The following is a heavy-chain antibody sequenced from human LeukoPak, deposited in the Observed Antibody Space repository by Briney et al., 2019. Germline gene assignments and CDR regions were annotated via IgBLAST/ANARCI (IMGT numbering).Heavy chain of an antibody. Sequence: PGGSLRLPCAASGFTFSSYSMNWVRQAPGKGLEWVSSISSSSSYIYYADSVKGRFTISRDNAKNSLYLQMNSLRAEDTAVYYCARLITMIVDYWGQGTLVTVSS. D-gene: IGHD3-22*01. CDR3: ARLITMIVDY. J-gene: IGHJ4*02. CDR1: GFTFSSYS. CDR2: ISSSSSYI. V-gene: IGHV3-21*01.